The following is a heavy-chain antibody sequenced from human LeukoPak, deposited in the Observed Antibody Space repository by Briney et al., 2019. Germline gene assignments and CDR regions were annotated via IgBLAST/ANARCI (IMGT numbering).Heavy chain of an antibody. V-gene: IGHV3-9*01. CDR2: ISWNSGSI. D-gene: IGHD2-15*01. CDR3: AKGSGGSPIGY. CDR1: GFTFDDYA. J-gene: IGHJ4*02. Sequence: GGSLRLSCAASGFTFDDYAMHWVRQAPGKGLEWVSGISWNSGSIGYADSVKGRFTISRDNSKNTLYLQMNSLRAEDTAVYYCAKGSGGSPIGYWGQGTLVTVSS.